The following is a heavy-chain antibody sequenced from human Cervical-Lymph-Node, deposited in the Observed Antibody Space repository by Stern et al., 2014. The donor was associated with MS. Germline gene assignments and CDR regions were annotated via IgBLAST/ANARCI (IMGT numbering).Heavy chain of an antibody. J-gene: IGHJ4*02. Sequence: EVQLVESGGSLIQPGGSLRLSCAASGFNVSNNYMTWVRQAPGKGLEWVSVIDSDGNAYYADSVRGRCTMSRDNSNNTLMNSLRAEDTAAYYCARVTTKSDYWGQGTLVTVSS. D-gene: IGHD1-1*01. V-gene: IGHV3-53*01. CDR3: ARVTTKSDY. CDR1: GFNVSNNY. CDR2: IDSDGNA.